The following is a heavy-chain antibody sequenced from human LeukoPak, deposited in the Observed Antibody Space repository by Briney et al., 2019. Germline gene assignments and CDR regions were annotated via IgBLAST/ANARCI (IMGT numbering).Heavy chain of an antibody. CDR3: ARVGRYSSGWYGMD. J-gene: IGHJ4*02. CDR1: GGSISSYS. Sequence: SETLSLTCTVSGGSISSYSWSWIRKPPGKGLGCIGYIYYSGSTNYNPSLKSRVTISVDTSKNQFSLKLSSVTAADTAVYYCARVGRYSSGWYGMDWGQGTLVTVSS. V-gene: IGHV4-59*01. CDR2: IYYSGST. D-gene: IGHD6-19*01.